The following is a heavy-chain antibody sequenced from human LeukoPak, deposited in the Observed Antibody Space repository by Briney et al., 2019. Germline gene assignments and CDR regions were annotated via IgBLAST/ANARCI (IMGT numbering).Heavy chain of an antibody. Sequence: PSETLSLTCGVFGGSFSGYWSWIRQPPGKGLEWIGEINPSGGTNYSPSLKSRVTISVDTSKNQFSLKLSSVTAADTAVYYCARVPPDSSGYYLHFDYWGQGTLVTVSS. D-gene: IGHD3-22*01. CDR1: GGSFSGY. V-gene: IGHV4-34*01. CDR3: ARVPPDSSGYYLHFDY. J-gene: IGHJ4*02. CDR2: INPSGGT.